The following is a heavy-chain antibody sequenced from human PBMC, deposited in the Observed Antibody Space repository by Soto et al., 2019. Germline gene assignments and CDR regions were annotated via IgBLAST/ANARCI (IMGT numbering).Heavy chain of an antibody. D-gene: IGHD2-2*01. J-gene: IGHJ4*01. CDR1: GFTFDDYA. Sequence: PGGSLRLSCTASGFTFDDYAMHWVRQGPRRGLEWVSGITWNSGKIAYADSVKGRFTIARDDDNNSLYLQMNSLRPEDTALYYCVKDSYADFHRVLPTAEYFFDYWGHGTLVTVS. V-gene: IGHV3-9*01. CDR2: ITWNSGKI. CDR3: VKDSYADFHRVLPTAEYFFDY.